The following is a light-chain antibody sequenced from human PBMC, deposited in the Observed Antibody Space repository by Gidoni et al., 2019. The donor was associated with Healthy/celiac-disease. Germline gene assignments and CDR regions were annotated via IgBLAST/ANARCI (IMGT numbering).Light chain of an antibody. CDR3: QQSYSTLWT. CDR2: AAS. CDR1: QSISSY. V-gene: IGKV1-39*01. Sequence: DIQMTQSPSSLSASVGDRVTITCRASQSISSYLNWYQQKPGKAPKLLIYAASSLQSGFPSRFSGSGCGTEFTITISSLQPKDFATYYCQQSYSTLWTFGQGTKVESK. J-gene: IGKJ1*01.